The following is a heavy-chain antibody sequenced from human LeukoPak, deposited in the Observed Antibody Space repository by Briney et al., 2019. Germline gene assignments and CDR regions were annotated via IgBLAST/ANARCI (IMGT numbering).Heavy chain of an antibody. D-gene: IGHD2-8*01. CDR1: GYSISSGYY. Sequence: SETLSLTCAVSGYSISSGYYWGWIRQPPGQGLEWIGSIHHSGSTYYNPSLKSRVTISVDTSKNQFSLKLSSVTAADTAVYYCARQPGYCTNGVCYNVWFDPWGQGTLVTVSS. J-gene: IGHJ5*02. V-gene: IGHV4-38-2*01. CDR2: IHHSGST. CDR3: ARQPGYCTNGVCYNVWFDP.